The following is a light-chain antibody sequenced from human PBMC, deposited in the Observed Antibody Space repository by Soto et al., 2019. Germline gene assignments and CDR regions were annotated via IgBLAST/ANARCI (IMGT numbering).Light chain of an antibody. CDR2: DAS. J-gene: IGKJ2*01. Sequence: EIVLTQSPATLSLSPGERATLSCRASQSVSSYLAWYRQKPGQAPRLLIYDASNRATGIPARFSGSGSGTDFTLTISSLEPEDFAVYYCQQRSNWPLYTFRQGTKLEIK. CDR3: QQRSNWPLYT. V-gene: IGKV3-11*01. CDR1: QSVSSY.